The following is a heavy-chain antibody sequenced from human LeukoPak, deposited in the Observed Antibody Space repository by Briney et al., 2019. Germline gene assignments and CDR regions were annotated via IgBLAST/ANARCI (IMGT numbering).Heavy chain of an antibody. Sequence: ASVKVSCKASGYTFSSYGISWVRQAPGQGLEWMGWISVYNGNTKYAQNFQGRVTMTTDTSTSIAYLELRSLRSDDTAVYYCARDPYYEILTGYVYYFDYWGQGTLVTVSS. CDR3: ARDPYYEILTGYVYYFDY. V-gene: IGHV1-18*01. CDR2: ISVYNGNT. D-gene: IGHD3-9*01. CDR1: GYTFSSYG. J-gene: IGHJ4*02.